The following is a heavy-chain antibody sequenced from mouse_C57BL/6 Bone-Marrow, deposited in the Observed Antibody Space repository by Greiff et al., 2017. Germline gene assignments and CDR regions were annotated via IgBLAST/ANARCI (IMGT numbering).Heavy chain of an antibody. V-gene: IGHV1-85*01. D-gene: IGHD1-1*01. J-gene: IGHJ4*01. CDR2: IYPRDGST. Sequence: QVQLKQSGPELVKPGASVKLSCKASGYTFTSYDINWVKQRPGQGLEWIGWIYPRDGSTKYNEKFKGKATLTVDTSSSTAYMELHSLTSEASAVYFCARREAKYGSSRGYAMDYWGQGTSVTVSS. CDR1: GYTFTSYD. CDR3: ARREAKYGSSRGYAMDY.